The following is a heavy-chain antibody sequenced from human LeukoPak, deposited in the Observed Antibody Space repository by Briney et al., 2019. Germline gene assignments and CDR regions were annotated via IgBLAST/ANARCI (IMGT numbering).Heavy chain of an antibody. J-gene: IGHJ4*02. D-gene: IGHD5-12*01. CDR1: GFTFDDYA. V-gene: IGHV3-9*01. CDR2: ISWNSGSI. CDR3: AKDSRGYSGYDIIDY. Sequence: GRSLRLSCAASGFTFDDYAMHWVRHAPGKGLEWVSGISWNSGSIGYADSVKGRFTISRDNAKNSLYLQMNSLRAEDTALYYCAKDSRGYSGYDIIDYWGQGTLVTVSS.